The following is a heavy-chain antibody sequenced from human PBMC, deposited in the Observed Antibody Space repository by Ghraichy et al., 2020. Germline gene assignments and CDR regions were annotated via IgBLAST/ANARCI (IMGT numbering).Heavy chain of an antibody. CDR1: GFNFSDYY. CDR3: ARGGRDVFDI. CDR2: ISHSSRFT. V-gene: IGHV3-11*06. J-gene: IGHJ3*02. Sequence: SLNISCAASGFNFSDYYMSWIRQAPGMGLEWVSYISHSSRFTNYADSVKGRFTISRDSAKNSLYLQMNSLRADDTAVYFCARGGRDVFDIWGQGTMVTVSS.